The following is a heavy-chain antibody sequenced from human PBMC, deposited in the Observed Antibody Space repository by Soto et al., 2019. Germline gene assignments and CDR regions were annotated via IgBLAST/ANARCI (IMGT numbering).Heavy chain of an antibody. Sequence: EVQLVESGGDLVLRGGSLRLSCAASGFPFSSYWMHWVGHTPGKGLDWVARISGDGVTTYYADSVTGRFTVSRDNAKNTLSLQISGLRAEDTAVYYCAREYYGLLTGYYTDYWGQGTLVSVSS. J-gene: IGHJ4*02. D-gene: IGHD3-9*01. CDR1: GFPFSSYW. CDR3: AREYYGLLTGYYTDY. CDR2: ISGDGVTT. V-gene: IGHV3-74*01.